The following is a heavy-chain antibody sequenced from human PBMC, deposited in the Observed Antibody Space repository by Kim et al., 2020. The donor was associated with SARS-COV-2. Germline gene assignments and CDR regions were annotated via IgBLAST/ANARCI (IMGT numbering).Heavy chain of an antibody. V-gene: IGHV3-43*02. CDR1: GFTFDDYA. Sequence: GGSLRLSCAASGFTFDDYAMHWVRQAPGKGLEWVSLISGDGGSTYYADSVKGRFTISRDNSKNSLYLQMNSLRTEDTALYYCAKDLYLDLRSYGSGSYSTAVGYWGQGTLVTVSS. CDR2: ISGDGGST. CDR3: AKDLYLDLRSYGSGSYSTAVGY. J-gene: IGHJ4*02. D-gene: IGHD3-10*01.